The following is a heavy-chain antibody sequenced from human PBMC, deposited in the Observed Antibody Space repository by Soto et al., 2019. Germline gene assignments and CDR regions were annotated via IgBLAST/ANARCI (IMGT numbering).Heavy chain of an antibody. CDR3: ARGFKDKYYYAMDV. CDR1: GATFNTYA. CDR2: IIPMYGIA. V-gene: IGHV1-69*01. J-gene: IGHJ6*02. Sequence: VQLVQSGADVKKPGSSVKVSCEASGATFNTYAINWVRQAPGKGPEWLGGIIPMYGIANYAPEFQGRVTITADESTSTAFIDLISLRSEDTAVYYCARGFKDKYYYAMDVWGQGTTVTVSS.